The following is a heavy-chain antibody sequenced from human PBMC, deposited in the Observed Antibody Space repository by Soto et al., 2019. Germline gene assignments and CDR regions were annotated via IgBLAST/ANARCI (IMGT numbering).Heavy chain of an antibody. CDR1: GGSVPRDEDY. V-gene: IGHV4-30-4*01. CDR3: ARANMGGFWPNMGNYNWFDP. D-gene: IGHD1-7*01. J-gene: IGHJ5*02. CDR2: ISNSGST. Sequence: SETLSLTCTVSGGSVPRDEDYWAWFRQSPGKGLEWIGYISNSGSTGYNPSLKTRLSISVDRSKNQFSLKLSSVTAADTAVYYCARANMGGFWPNMGNYNWFDPWGQGTLVTVSS.